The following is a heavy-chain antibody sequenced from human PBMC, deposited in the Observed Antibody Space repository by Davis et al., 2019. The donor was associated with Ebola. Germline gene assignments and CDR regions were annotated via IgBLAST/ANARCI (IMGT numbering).Heavy chain of an antibody. Sequence: GESLKISCKTSGYSFTNYWISWVRQMPGKGLEWMGRIDPSDSSAIHSPSFQGHVTMSTDKSISTAYMEVSSLTYEDTAVYSCARDFGDFGSYFDYWGQGTRVTVSS. CDR3: ARDFGDFGSYFDY. CDR2: IDPSDSSA. D-gene: IGHD4-17*01. CDR1: GYSFTNYW. J-gene: IGHJ4*02. V-gene: IGHV5-10-1*01.